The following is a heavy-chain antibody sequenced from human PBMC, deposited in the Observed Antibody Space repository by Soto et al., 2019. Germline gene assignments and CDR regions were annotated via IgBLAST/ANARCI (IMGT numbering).Heavy chain of an antibody. V-gene: IGHV3-23*01. Sequence: PGGSLRLSCVASGFTFSTYGMGWVRQAPGKGLEWVSVISASGGNTYYGDSVKGRFTISRDNSKNTLSLQINSLRAEDTARYYCAKVLGAYNYAHWVQGALVTASS. CDR2: ISASGGNT. CDR3: AKVLGAYNYAH. J-gene: IGHJ4*02. CDR1: GFTFSTYG. D-gene: IGHD1-1*01.